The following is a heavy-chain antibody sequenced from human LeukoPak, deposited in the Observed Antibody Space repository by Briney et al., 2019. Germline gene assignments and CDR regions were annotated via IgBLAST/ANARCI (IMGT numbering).Heavy chain of an antibody. CDR3: ARDGDGEYSSGWYNAFDI. D-gene: IGHD6-19*01. V-gene: IGHV1-18*01. J-gene: IGHJ3*02. CDR1: GYTFTSYG. CDR2: ISAYNGNT. Sequence: ASVKVSCKASGYTFTSYGISWVRQAPGQGLEWMGWISAYNGNTNYAQKLQGRVTMTTDTSTSTAYMELRSLRSDDTAVYYCARDGDGEYSSGWYNAFDIWGQGTMVTVSS.